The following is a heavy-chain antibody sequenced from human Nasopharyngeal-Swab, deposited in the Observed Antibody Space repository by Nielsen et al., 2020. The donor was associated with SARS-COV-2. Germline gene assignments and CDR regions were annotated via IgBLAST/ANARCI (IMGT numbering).Heavy chain of an antibody. Sequence: ASVKVSCKASGYTLTNYAMNWLRQAPGQGLEWMGWINTNTGKPTYAPGFTGRFVFSLDTSVTTTYLRISSLEAEDTAVYYCARAQGRYNWFDPWGQGTLVTVSS. J-gene: IGHJ5*02. D-gene: IGHD2-2*01. CDR1: GYTLTNYA. CDR2: INTNTGKP. CDR3: ARAQGRYNWFDP. V-gene: IGHV7-4-1*02.